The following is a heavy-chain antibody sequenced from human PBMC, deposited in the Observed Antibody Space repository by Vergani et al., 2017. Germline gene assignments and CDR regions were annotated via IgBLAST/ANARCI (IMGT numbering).Heavy chain of an antibody. V-gene: IGHV3-33*01. D-gene: IGHD6-25*01. CDR2: LWYDGTKT. Sequence: QVQLVESGGGVVQPGKSLRLSCEASGFSLSTFGMHWVRQAPGKGLEWVALLWYDGTKTYYADSVKGRFTVSKDISKNTFYLQMNSLGVDDTGVYFCARVLRLRFYHYMDVWGKGTTVIVSS. J-gene: IGHJ6*03. CDR3: ARVLRLRFYHYMDV. CDR1: GFSLSTFG.